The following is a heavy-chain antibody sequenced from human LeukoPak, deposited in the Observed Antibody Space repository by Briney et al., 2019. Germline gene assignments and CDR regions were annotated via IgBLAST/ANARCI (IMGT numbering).Heavy chain of an antibody. J-gene: IGHJ4*02. V-gene: IGHV1-18*01. CDR3: ARSSGYDKGFDY. Sequence: ASVKVSCKASGYTFTSYGISWVRQAPGQGLEWMGWISAYNGNTNYAQKLQGRVTMTTDTSTNTAYIELRGLRSDDTAVYYCARSSGYDKGFDYWGQGTLVTVSS. D-gene: IGHD5-12*01. CDR1: GYTFTSYG. CDR2: ISAYNGNT.